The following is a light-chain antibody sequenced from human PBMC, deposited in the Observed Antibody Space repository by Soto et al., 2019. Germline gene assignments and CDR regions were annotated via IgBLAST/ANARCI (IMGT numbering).Light chain of an antibody. J-gene: IGLJ2*01. CDR3: SSYTSSNTLEV. CDR1: SRDVGGSNY. Sequence: QSALIQPASVSGSPGQSITISCTGTSRDVGGSNYVSWYQHHPHRAPKLLIYEVSYRPSGVSSRFSGSKSGNTASLTISGPQAEDEADYYCSSYTSSNTLEVFGVGTKLTVL. CDR2: EVS. V-gene: IGLV2-14*01.